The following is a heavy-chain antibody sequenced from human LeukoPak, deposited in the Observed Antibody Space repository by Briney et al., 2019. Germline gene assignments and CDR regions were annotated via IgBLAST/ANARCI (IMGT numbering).Heavy chain of an antibody. CDR3: ATPRYSYGNNFTDY. CDR2: ISYNGSNK. D-gene: IGHD5-18*01. Sequence: GRSLRLSCAASGFTFSSYAMHWVRQAPGKGLEWVAVISYNGSNKYYADSVKGRFTISRDNSKNTLYLQMNSLRAEDTAVYYCATPRYSYGNNFTDYWGQGTLVTVSS. CDR1: GFTFSSYA. J-gene: IGHJ4*02. V-gene: IGHV3-30*04.